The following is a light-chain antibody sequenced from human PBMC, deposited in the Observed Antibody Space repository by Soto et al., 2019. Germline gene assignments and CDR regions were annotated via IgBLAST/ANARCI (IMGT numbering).Light chain of an antibody. Sequence: QSVLTQPASVSGSPGPSITISCTGTSSDIGSYNLVSWYQQHPGKAPKLMIYEDSRRPSGVSNRFSGSKSGNTASLTISGLQAEYEADYYCCSYAGSRVMFGGGTEVTVL. CDR1: SSDIGSYNL. CDR3: CSYAGSRVM. V-gene: IGLV2-23*01. J-gene: IGLJ3*02. CDR2: EDS.